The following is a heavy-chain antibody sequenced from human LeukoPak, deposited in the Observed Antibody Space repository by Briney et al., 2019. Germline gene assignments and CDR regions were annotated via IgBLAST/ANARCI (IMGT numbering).Heavy chain of an antibody. Sequence: GGSLRLSCAASGFTFRSYAMHWVRQAPGKGLAYVSAISSNGGSTYYANSVKGRFTISRDNSKNTLYLQMGSLRAEDMAVHYCARNDYDSSGFVDYWGQGTLVTVSS. J-gene: IGHJ4*02. D-gene: IGHD3-22*01. CDR3: ARNDYDSSGFVDY. CDR1: GFTFRSYA. CDR2: ISSNGGST. V-gene: IGHV3-64*01.